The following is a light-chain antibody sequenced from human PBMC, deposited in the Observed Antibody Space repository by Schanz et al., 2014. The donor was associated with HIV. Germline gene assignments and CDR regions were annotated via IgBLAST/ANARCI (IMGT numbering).Light chain of an antibody. J-gene: IGKJ2*01. Sequence: EIVLTQSPGTLSLSPGERATLSCRVSQSVSSSYLAWYQQKPGQAPRLLIYGASSRATGIPDRFSGSGSGTDFTLTISSLEPEDFAVYYCQQYNNWPPFTFGQGTKLEIK. CDR3: QQYNNWPPFT. CDR1: QSVSSSY. V-gene: IGKV3-20*01. CDR2: GAS.